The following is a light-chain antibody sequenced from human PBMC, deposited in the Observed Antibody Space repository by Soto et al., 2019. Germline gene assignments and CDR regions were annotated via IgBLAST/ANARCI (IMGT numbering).Light chain of an antibody. Sequence: DIQMTQSPASLSASVGDRVTITCRASQGISNYLAWYQQKPGKVPKLLIYAAFTLQSGVPSRFSGSGSGTDFTLTISSLQPEDVATYYCQRYNSAPPLTFGGGTKLEIK. CDR3: QRYNSAPPLT. CDR1: QGISNY. V-gene: IGKV1-27*01. J-gene: IGKJ4*01. CDR2: AAF.